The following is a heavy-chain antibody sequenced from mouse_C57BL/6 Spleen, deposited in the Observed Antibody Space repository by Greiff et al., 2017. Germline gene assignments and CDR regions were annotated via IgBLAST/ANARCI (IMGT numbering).Heavy chain of an antibody. Sequence: VQLQQPGAELVKPGASVKLSCKASGYTFTSYWMHWVKQRPGQGLEWIGMIHPNSGSTNYNEKFKSKATLTVDKSSSTAYMQLSSLTSEDSAVYYCARNGQLRLCDYWGQGTTLTVSS. CDR3: ARNGQLRLCDY. CDR2: IHPNSGST. J-gene: IGHJ2*01. D-gene: IGHD3-2*02. V-gene: IGHV1-64*01. CDR1: GYTFTSYW.